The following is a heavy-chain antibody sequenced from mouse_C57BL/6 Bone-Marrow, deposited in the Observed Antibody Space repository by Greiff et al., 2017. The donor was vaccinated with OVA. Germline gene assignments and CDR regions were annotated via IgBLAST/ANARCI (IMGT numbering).Heavy chain of an antibody. CDR1: GFTFSSYG. CDR3: ARHGDYGSFFDY. Sequence: EVKVEESGGDLVKPGGSLKLSCAASGFTFSSYGMSWVRQTPDKRLEWVATISSGGSYTYYPARVKGRFTISIANAKNTLYLRRSSLKSEDTAMYYCARHGDYGSFFDYWGQGTTLTVSS. CDR2: ISSGGSYT. D-gene: IGHD1-1*01. J-gene: IGHJ2*01. V-gene: IGHV5-6*02.